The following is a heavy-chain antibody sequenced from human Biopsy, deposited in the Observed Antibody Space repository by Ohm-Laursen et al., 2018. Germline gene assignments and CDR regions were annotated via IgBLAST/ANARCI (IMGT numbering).Heavy chain of an antibody. CDR3: ARGLGGYDYWYFDL. CDR1: GGMFNSYT. J-gene: IGHJ2*01. Sequence: SSVKVSCKASGGMFNSYTINWLRQAPGQGLQWMGGIMSLYNTTNYVQKFWDRITVTADKSTNTVYMTLSSLTSGDTAVYFCARGLGGYDYWYFDLWGRGTLVMVSS. CDR2: IMSLYNTT. V-gene: IGHV1-69*06. D-gene: IGHD5-12*01.